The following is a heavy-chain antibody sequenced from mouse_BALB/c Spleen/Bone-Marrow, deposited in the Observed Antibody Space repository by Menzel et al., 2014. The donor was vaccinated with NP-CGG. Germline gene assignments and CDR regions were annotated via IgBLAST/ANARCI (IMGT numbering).Heavy chain of an antibody. Sequence: VQLVESGPELVKPGALVKISCKASGYTFTSYDINWVKQRPGQGLEWIGWIYPGDGSTKYNEKFKDKATLTADKSSSTAYMQVSSLTAENSAVYFCAMTARGGFAYWGQGSLVTVSA. CDR1: GYTFTSYD. D-gene: IGHD3-2*01. V-gene: IGHV1S56*01. CDR3: AMTARGGFAY. CDR2: IYPGDGST. J-gene: IGHJ3*01.